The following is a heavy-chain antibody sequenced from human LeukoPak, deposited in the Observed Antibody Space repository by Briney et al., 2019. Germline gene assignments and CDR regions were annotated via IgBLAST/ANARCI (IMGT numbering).Heavy chain of an antibody. J-gene: IGHJ4*02. CDR2: IIPILGIA. Sequence: SVKVSRKASGGTFSSYAISWVRQAPGQGLEWMGRIIPILGIANYAQKFQGRVTITADKSTSTAYMELSSLRSEDTAVYYCARGVMATYYFDYWGQGTLVTVSS. D-gene: IGHD5-24*01. V-gene: IGHV1-69*04. CDR3: ARGVMATYYFDY. CDR1: GGTFSSYA.